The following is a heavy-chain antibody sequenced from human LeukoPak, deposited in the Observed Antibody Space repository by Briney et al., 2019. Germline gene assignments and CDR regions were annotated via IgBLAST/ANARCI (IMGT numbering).Heavy chain of an antibody. CDR3: TRLYGDYPHYYYYYGMDV. CDR2: IGSKANSYAT. CDR1: GFTFSGSA. Sequence: GGSLRLSCAASGFTFSGSAMHWVRQASGKGLEWVGRIGSKANSYATAYAASVKGRFTISRDDSKNTAYLQMNSLKTEDTAVYYCTRLYGDYPHYYYYYGMDVWGQGTTVTVSS. J-gene: IGHJ6*02. D-gene: IGHD4-17*01. V-gene: IGHV3-73*01.